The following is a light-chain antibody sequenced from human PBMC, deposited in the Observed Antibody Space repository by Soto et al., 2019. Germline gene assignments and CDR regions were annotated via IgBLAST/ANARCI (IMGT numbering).Light chain of an antibody. Sequence: EIVLTQSPGTLSLSPGERVTLSCRASQIITKNYLAWYQQKAGQAPRLLIFDASTRAAGIPDRFNGSGSGADFSLTISRLEPEDFAVYYCQQCANSPRTFGQGTKV. V-gene: IGKV3-20*01. CDR1: QIITKNY. CDR2: DAS. CDR3: QQCANSPRT. J-gene: IGKJ2*01.